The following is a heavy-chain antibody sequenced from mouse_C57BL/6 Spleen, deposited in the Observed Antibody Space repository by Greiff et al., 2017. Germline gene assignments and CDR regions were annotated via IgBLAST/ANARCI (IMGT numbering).Heavy chain of an antibody. D-gene: IGHD2-3*01. Sequence: QVQLKQPGTELVKPGASVKLSCKASGYTFTSYWMHWVKQRPGQGLEWIGNINPSNGGTNYNEKFKSKATLTVDKSSSTAYMQLSSLTSEDSAVYYCAFYDGYWAWFAYWGQGTLVTVSA. CDR2: INPSNGGT. V-gene: IGHV1-53*01. CDR1: GYTFTSYW. CDR3: AFYDGYWAWFAY. J-gene: IGHJ3*01.